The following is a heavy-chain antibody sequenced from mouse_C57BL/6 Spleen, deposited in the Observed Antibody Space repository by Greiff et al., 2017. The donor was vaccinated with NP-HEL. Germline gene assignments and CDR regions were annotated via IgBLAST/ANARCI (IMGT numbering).Heavy chain of an antibody. CDR2: IYPGSGST. CDR3: ASCITPVVAPFDY. V-gene: IGHV1-55*01. J-gene: IGHJ2*01. CDR1: GYTFTSYW. D-gene: IGHD1-1*01. Sequence: QVQLQQPGAELVKPGASVKMSCKASGYTFTSYWITWVKQRPGQGLEWIGDIYPGSGSTNYNEKFKSKATLTVDTSSSTAYMQLSSLTSEDSAVYYCASCITPVVAPFDYWGQGTTLTVSS.